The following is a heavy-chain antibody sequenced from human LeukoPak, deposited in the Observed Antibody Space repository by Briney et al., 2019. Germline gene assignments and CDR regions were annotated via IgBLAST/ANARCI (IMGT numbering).Heavy chain of an antibody. CDR2: ISYDGSNK. Sequence: PGGSLRLSCAASGFTFSSYAMHWVRQAPGKGLEWVAVISYDGSNKYYADSVKGRFTISRDNSKNTLYLQMNSLRAEDTAVYYCAREEVVRVTTGYYYYGMDVWGQGTTVTVSS. D-gene: IGHD4-11*01. CDR3: AREEVVRVTTGYYYYGMDV. J-gene: IGHJ6*02. V-gene: IGHV3-30-3*01. CDR1: GFTFSSYA.